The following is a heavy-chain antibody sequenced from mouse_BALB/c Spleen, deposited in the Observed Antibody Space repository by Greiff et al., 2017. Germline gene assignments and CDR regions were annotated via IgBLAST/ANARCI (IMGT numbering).Heavy chain of an antibody. D-gene: IGHD2-2*01. Sequence: VQLQQSGAELVRPGALVKLSCKASGFNIKDYYMHWVKQRPEQGLEWIGWIDPENGNTIYDPKFQGKASITADTSSNTAYLQLSSLTSEDTAVYYCAFCGYEGFAYWGQGTLVTVSA. J-gene: IGHJ3*01. CDR1: GFNIKDYY. V-gene: IGHV14-1*02. CDR2: IDPENGNT. CDR3: AFCGYEGFAY.